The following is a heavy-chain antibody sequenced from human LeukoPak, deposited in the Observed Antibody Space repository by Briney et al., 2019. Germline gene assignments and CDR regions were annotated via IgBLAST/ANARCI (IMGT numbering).Heavy chain of an antibody. CDR2: ISGSGGST. J-gene: IGHJ4*02. V-gene: IGHV3-23*01. Sequence: GGSLRLSCAASGFTFSSYAMSWVRQAPGKGLEWVSAISGSGGSTYYADSVKGRFTISRDNSKDTLFLQMNSLRAEDTAIYYCAKKVGLVSAPLYYFDVWGQGTLVTVSS. CDR3: AKKVGLVSAPLYYFDV. D-gene: IGHD5/OR15-5a*01. CDR1: GFTFSSYA.